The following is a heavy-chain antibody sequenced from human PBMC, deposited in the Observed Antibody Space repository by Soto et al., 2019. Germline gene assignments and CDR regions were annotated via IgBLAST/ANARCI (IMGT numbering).Heavy chain of an antibody. D-gene: IGHD6-25*01. V-gene: IGHV4-59*01. CDR3: ARPHGGSSGWDNWFDP. CDR2: IYYSGST. J-gene: IGHJ5*02. Sequence: SETLSLTCTVSGGSISSYYWSWIRQPPGKGLEWIGYIYYSGSTNYNPSLKSRVTISVDKSKNQFSLKLSSVTAADTAVYYCARPHGGSSGWDNWFDPWGQGTLVTVSS. CDR1: GGSISSYY.